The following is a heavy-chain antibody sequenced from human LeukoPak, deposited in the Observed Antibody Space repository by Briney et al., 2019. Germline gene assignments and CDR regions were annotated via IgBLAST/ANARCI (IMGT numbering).Heavy chain of an antibody. J-gene: IGHJ4*02. CDR1: GYTFTTYY. CDR3: ARSVKMPTIVH. V-gene: IGHV1-46*03. CDR2: INPSGGST. D-gene: IGHD5-24*01. Sequence: ASVKVSCKASGYTFTTYYMHWVRQAPGQGLQWMGIINPSGGSTSYAQKFQGGVTMTRDTSTSTVYMELSSLRSDDTAIYYCARSVKMPTIVHWGQGTLVTVSS.